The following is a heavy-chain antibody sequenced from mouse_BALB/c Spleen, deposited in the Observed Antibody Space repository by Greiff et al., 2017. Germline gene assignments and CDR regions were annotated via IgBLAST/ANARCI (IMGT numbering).Heavy chain of an antibody. CDR2: ISDGGSYT. J-gene: IGHJ2*01. CDR3: ARGDGFDY. CDR1: GFTFSDYY. V-gene: IGHV5-4*02. Sequence: EVKLMESGGGLVKPGGSLKLSCAASGFTFSDYYMYWVRQTPEKRLEWVATISDGGSYTYYPDSVKGRFTISRDNAKNNLYLQMSSLKSEDTAMYYCARGDGFDYWGQGTTLTVSS. D-gene: IGHD2-3*01.